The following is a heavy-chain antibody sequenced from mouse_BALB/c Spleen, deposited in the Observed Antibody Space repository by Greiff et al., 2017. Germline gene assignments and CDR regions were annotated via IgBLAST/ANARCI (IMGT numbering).Heavy chain of an antibody. D-gene: IGHD1-2*01. V-gene: IGHV3-2*02. CDR1: GYSITSDYA. CDR3: AREDYYGYGDCYAMDY. J-gene: IGHJ4*01. CDR2: ISYSGST. Sequence: VQLQQSGPGLVKPSQSLSLTCTVTGYSITSDYAWNWIRQFPGNKLEWMGYISYSGSTSYNPSLKSRISITRDTSKNQFFLQLNSVTTEDTATYYCAREDYYGYGDCYAMDYWGQGTSVTVSS.